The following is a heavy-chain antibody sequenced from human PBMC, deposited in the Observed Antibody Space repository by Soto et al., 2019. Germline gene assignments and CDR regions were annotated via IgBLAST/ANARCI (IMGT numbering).Heavy chain of an antibody. CDR2: INNAGTT. Sequence: EVQLVESGGTLVQPGGSLKLSCAASGFDASVNFMTWVRQAPGKGLEWVTAINNAGTTFYADSVKGRFSISRDDSKNTLYLQMNGLRVEDTAMYFCVRENYYYGWVVGGKGPAVTVPS. V-gene: IGHV3-66*01. J-gene: IGHJ6*04. CDR1: GFDASVNF. CDR3: VRENYYYGWVV.